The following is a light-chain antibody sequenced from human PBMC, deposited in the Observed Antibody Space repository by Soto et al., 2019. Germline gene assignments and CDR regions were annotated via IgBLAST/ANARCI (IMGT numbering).Light chain of an antibody. CDR2: DAS. Sequence: EFVLTQSPGTLSLSPGERATLSCRASQTVRNNYLAWYQQKPGQAPRLLIYDASSRATGIPDRFSGGGSGADLTLPISRLEPEDFAVYYCQQFSSYPLTFGGGTKVEIK. V-gene: IGKV3-20*01. CDR1: QTVRNNY. J-gene: IGKJ4*01. CDR3: QQFSSYPLT.